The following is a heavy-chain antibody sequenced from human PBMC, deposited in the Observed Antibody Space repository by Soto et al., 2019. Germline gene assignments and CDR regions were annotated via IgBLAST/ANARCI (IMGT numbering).Heavy chain of an antibody. V-gene: IGHV3-48*02. D-gene: IGHD3-16*02. J-gene: IGHJ6*02. CDR3: ARAVTGGLDV. CDR1: GFTFSLYS. Sequence: EVQLVESGGGLVQPGGSLRLSCAASGFTFSLYSMSWVRQAPGKGLEWVSYISRSSTGIHYADSVKGRFTISREDATNSIELQMNSLRDGHTAVYYCARAVTGGLDVWGQGTTV. CDR2: ISRSSTGI.